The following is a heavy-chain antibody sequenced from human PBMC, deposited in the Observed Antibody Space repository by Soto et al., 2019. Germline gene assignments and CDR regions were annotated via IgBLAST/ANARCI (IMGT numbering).Heavy chain of an antibody. CDR2: ISYDGSNK. D-gene: IGHD3-10*01. V-gene: IGHV3-30*18. J-gene: IGHJ4*02. CDR1: GFTFSSYG. CDR3: AKDPEPGLWLGGGCDY. Sequence: QPGGSLRLSCAASGFTFSSYGMHWVRQAPGKGLEWVAVISYDGSNKYYADSVKGRFTISRDNSKNTLYLQMNSLRAEDTAVYYCAKDPEPGLWLGGGCDYWGKGTLVTVS.